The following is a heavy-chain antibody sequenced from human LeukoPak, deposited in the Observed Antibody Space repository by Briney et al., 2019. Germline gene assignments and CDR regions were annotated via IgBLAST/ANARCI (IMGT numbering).Heavy chain of an antibody. CDR2: INHSGST. J-gene: IGHJ4*02. CDR1: GGSFSGYY. CDR3: ARAPRDGYKTIEF. D-gene: IGHD5-24*01. Sequence: PSETLSLTCAVYGGSFSGYYWSWIRQPPGKGLEWIGEINHSGSTNYNPSPKSRVAISVDTSKNQFSLKLSSVTAADTAVYYCARAPRDGYKTIEFWGQGTLVTVSS. V-gene: IGHV4-34*01.